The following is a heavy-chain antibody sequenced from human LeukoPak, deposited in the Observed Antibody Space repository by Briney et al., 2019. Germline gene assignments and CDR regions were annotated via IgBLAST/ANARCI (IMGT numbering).Heavy chain of an antibody. Sequence: PGGSLRLSCAVSGLTFSNYAFHWVRQAPGKGLGWVALTSYYGTYKYYGSSVRGRFTISRDNSKNTLYLQMNSLRLEDTAVYYCARGVSDYYDSSGYYAFDYWGQGTLAIVSS. V-gene: IGHV3-30-3*01. CDR3: ARGVSDYYDSSGYYAFDY. J-gene: IGHJ4*02. D-gene: IGHD3-22*01. CDR2: TSYYGTYK. CDR1: GLTFSNYA.